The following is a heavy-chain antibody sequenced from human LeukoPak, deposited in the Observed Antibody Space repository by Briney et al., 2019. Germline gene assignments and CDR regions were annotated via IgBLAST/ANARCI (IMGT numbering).Heavy chain of an antibody. CDR2: ISYDGSNK. J-gene: IGHJ4*02. V-gene: IGHV3-30-3*01. CDR3: ARDWDNLWSGYYV. Sequence: PGRSLRLSCAASGFTFSSYAMQWVRQAPGKGLEWVAVISYDGSNKYYADSVKGRFTISRDNSKNTLYLQMNSLRAEDTAVYYCARDWDNLWSGYYVWGQGTLVTVSS. D-gene: IGHD3-3*01. CDR1: GFTFSSYA.